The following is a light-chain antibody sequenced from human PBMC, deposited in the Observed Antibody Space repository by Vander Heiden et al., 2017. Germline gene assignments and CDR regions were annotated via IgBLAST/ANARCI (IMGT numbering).Light chain of an antibody. Sequence: QSVLTQPPSVSGAPGRRVTISCTGSSPNIGAGYDVHWYQQFPGTAPKLLIYDNNNRPSGVPDRVSGSKSAASASLAITGLQAQDEADYYCQSYDSSLSAYVFGTGTKVTVL. CDR2: DNN. V-gene: IGLV1-40*03. J-gene: IGLJ1*01. CDR3: QSYDSSLSAYV. CDR1: SPNIGAGYD.